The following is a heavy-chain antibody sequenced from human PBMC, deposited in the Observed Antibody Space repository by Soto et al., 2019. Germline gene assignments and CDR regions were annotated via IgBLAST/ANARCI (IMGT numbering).Heavy chain of an antibody. CDR1: GYTFTGYY. V-gene: IGHV1-2*04. Sequence: GASVKVSCKASGYTFTGYYMHWVRQAPGQGLEWMGWINPNSGGTNYAQKFQGWVTMTGDTSISTAYMELSRLRSDDTAVYYCATSITMVRGVHSFSYYYYGMDVWGQGTTVTVSS. J-gene: IGHJ6*02. CDR3: ATSITMVRGVHSFSYYYYGMDV. D-gene: IGHD3-10*01. CDR2: INPNSGGT.